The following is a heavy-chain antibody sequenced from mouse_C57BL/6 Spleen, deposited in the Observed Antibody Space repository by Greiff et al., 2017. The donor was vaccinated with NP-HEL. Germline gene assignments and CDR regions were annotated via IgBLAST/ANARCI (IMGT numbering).Heavy chain of an antibody. CDR2: IHPNSGST. J-gene: IGHJ3*01. Sequence: QVQLKQPGAELVKPGASVKLSCKASGYTFTSYWMHWVKQRPGQGLEWIGMIHPNSGSTNYNEKFKSKATLTVDKSSSTAYMQLSSLTSEDSAVYYCAPGDYYGSNPFAYWGQGTLVTVSA. V-gene: IGHV1-64*01. CDR3: APGDYYGSNPFAY. CDR1: GYTFTSYW. D-gene: IGHD1-1*01.